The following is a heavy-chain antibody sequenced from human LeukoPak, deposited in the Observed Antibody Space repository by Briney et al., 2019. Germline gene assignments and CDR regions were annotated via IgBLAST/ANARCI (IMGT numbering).Heavy chain of an antibody. CDR1: GGSISSYY. V-gene: IGHV4-59*01. J-gene: IGHJ6*03. CDR3: ARETSQKGAHYMDV. Sequence: SETLSLTCTVSGGSISSYYWSWIRQPPGKGLEWIGYIYYSESTNYNPSLKSRVTISVDTSKNQFSLKLSSVTAADTAVYYCARETSQKGAHYMDVWGKGTTVTISS. CDR2: IYYSEST. D-gene: IGHD3-16*01.